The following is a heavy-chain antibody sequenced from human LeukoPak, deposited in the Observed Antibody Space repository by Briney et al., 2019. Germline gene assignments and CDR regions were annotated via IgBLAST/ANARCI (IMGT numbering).Heavy chain of an antibody. J-gene: IGHJ3*02. Sequence: SETLSLTCTVSGGSISSYYWSWIRQPPGKGLEWIGYIYYSGSTNYNPSLKSRVTISVDTSKNQFSLKLSSVTAADTAVYYCARTGGGYYYDLLHAFDIWGQGTMVTVSS. V-gene: IGHV4-59*01. CDR3: ARTGGGYYYDLLHAFDI. D-gene: IGHD3-22*01. CDR1: GGSISSYY. CDR2: IYYSGST.